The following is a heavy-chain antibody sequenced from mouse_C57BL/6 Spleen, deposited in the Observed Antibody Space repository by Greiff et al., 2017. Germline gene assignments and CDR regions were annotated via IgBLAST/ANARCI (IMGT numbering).Heavy chain of an antibody. CDR1: GYTFTSYW. CDR2: IDPSDSYT. CDR3: ASYDGYDEGYAMDY. V-gene: IGHV1-59*01. D-gene: IGHD2-2*01. Sequence: QVQLQQPGAELVRPGTSVKLSCKASGYTFTSYWMHWVKQRPGQGLEWIGVIDPSDSYTNYNQKFKGKATLTVDTSSSTAYMQLSSLTSEDSAVYYCASYDGYDEGYAMDYWGQGTSVTVSS. J-gene: IGHJ4*01.